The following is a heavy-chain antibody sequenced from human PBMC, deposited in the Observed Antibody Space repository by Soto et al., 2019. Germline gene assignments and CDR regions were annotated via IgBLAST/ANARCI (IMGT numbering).Heavy chain of an antibody. CDR2: ISAYNGNT. CDR3: ATSYYDFWSGYTTQGYYYMDV. J-gene: IGHJ6*03. D-gene: IGHD3-3*01. Sequence: ASVKVSCKASGYTFTSYGISWVRQAPGQRLERMRWISAYNGNTNYAQKLQGRVTMTTDTSTSTAYVELRSLRSDDTAVYYCATSYYDFWSGYTTQGYYYMDVWGKGTTVTVSS. V-gene: IGHV1-18*01. CDR1: GYTFTSYG.